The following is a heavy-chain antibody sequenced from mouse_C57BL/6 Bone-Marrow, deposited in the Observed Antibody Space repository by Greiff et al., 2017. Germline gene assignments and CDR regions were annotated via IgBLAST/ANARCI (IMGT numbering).Heavy chain of an antibody. CDR2: INPSSGYT. CDR3: AREDGNHYCGSSPDY. Sequence: LVESGAELARPGASVKMSCKASGYTFTSYTMHWVKQRPGQGLEWIGYINPSSGYTKYNQKFKDKATLTADKSSSTAYMQLSSLTSEDSAVYYCAREDGNHYCGSSPDYWGQGTTLTVSS. V-gene: IGHV1-4*01. D-gene: IGHD1-1*01. CDR1: GYTFTSYT. J-gene: IGHJ2*01.